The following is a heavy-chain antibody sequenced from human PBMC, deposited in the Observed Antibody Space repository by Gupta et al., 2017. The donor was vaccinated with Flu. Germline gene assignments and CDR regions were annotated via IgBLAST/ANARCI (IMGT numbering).Heavy chain of an antibody. Sequence: QVQLVQSGAEVRRPGASVKVSCKASGYTFTLYYIHWVRQAPGQGLEWMGWINPNSGDTNYAQKFQGRFTMSRDTSSITAYMELSRLRSDDTAVYYCARALSSSGDYWGQGTLVTVSS. CDR2: INPNSGDT. V-gene: IGHV1-2*02. D-gene: IGHD6-6*01. J-gene: IGHJ4*02. CDR3: ARALSSSGDY. CDR1: GYTFTLYY.